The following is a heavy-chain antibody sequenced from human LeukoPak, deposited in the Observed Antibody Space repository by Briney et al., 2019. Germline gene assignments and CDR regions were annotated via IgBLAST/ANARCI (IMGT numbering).Heavy chain of an antibody. V-gene: IGHV1-2*02. CDR2: INPNSGGT. D-gene: IGHD1-26*01. J-gene: IGHJ4*02. CDR3: ARDVGRLVIVGATGHFDY. Sequence: GASVKVSCKASGYTFTAHYMHWVRQAPGQGLEWMGWINPNSGGTNYAQKFQGRVTMTRDTSISTAYMELSRLRSDDTAVYYCARDVGRLVIVGATGHFDYWGQGTLVTVSS. CDR1: GYTFTAHY.